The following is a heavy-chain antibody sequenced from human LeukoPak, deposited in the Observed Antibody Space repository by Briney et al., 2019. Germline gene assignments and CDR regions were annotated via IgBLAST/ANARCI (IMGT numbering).Heavy chain of an antibody. V-gene: IGHV5-51*01. D-gene: IGHD1-1*01. CDR1: GYSFTNYW. Sequence: PGESLKISCKGSGYSFTNYWIAWVRQMPGRGLEWMVIINPSDSDTRYSPSFQGQVTISADKSISTAYLQWSSLKASHSAMYYCARAWNFDYWGQGTLVTVSS. J-gene: IGHJ4*02. CDR3: ARAWNFDY. CDR2: INPSDSDT.